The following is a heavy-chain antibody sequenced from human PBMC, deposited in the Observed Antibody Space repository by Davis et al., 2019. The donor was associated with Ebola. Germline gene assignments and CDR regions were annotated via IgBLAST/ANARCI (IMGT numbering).Heavy chain of an antibody. CDR3: ARGLMDSATLRAGWFDP. J-gene: IGHJ5*02. Sequence: AASVKVSCKASGYTFSVYDFNWVRQVAGQGLEWMGWMNPHTCYRAYSRKFQGRVSMTRNTSINTAYMELSSLTSEDTAVYYCARGLMDSATLRAGWFDPWGQGTLVTVSS. D-gene: IGHD1-26*01. V-gene: IGHV1-8*01. CDR2: MNPHTCYR. CDR1: GYTFSVYD.